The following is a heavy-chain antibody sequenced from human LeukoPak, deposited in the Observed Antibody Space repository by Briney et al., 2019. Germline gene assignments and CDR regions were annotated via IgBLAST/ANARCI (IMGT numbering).Heavy chain of an antibody. V-gene: IGHV3-48*03. CDR3: ARGRTVTAYNWFDP. CDR1: GFTFSSYE. CDR2: ISSSGSTI. D-gene: IGHD4-11*01. J-gene: IGHJ5*02. Sequence: PGGSLRLSCAAAGFTFSSYEMNWVRQAPGKGLEWVSYISSSGSTIYYADSVKGRFTISRDNAKNSLYLQMNSLRAEDTAVYYCARGRTVTAYNWFDPWGQGTLVTVFS.